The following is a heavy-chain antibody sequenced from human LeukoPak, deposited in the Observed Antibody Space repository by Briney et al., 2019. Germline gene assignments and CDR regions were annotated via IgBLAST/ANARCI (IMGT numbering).Heavy chain of an antibody. V-gene: IGHV4-30-4*01. CDR1: GGSISSGDYY. CDR3: ARDPQCGGDCPPDY. CDR2: IYYSGST. D-gene: IGHD2-21*02. Sequence: SETLSLTWTVSGGSISSGDYYWSWIRQPPGKGREWIGYIYYSGSTYYNPSLKSRVTISVDTSKNQFSLKLSSVTAADTAVYYCARDPQCGGDCPPDYWGQGTLVTVSS. J-gene: IGHJ4*02.